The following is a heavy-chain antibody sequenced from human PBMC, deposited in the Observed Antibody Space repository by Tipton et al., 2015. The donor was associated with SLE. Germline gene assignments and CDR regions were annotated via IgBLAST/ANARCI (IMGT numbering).Heavy chain of an antibody. V-gene: IGHV3-7*01. CDR3: ARLGWGKGNYDSSGYHGDLDY. D-gene: IGHD3-22*01. CDR2: IKQDGSEK. CDR1: GYSFTSYW. Sequence: QLVQSGAEVKKPGESLKISCKGSGYSFTSYWMSWVRQAPGKGLEWVANIKQDGSEKYYVDSVKGRFTISRDNAKNSLYLQMNSLRAEDTAVYYCARLGWGKGNYDSSGYHGDLDYWGQGILVTVSS. J-gene: IGHJ4*02.